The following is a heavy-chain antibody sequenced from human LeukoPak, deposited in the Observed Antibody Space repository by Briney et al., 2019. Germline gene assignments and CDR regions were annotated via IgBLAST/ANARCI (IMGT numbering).Heavy chain of an antibody. CDR2: ARNRRNGYST. D-gene: IGHD4/OR15-4a*01. CDR3: ARIMRVDYGTYYFDY. J-gene: IGHJ4*02. CDR1: GFTFSDHY. Sequence: GGSLRLSCAASGFTFSDHYIDWVRQAPGKGLEWVGRARNRRNGYSTQYAASVKGRFTFSRDDSENTVYLQMNSLKTEDTVVYFCARIMRVDYGTYYFDYWGPGTLVTVSS. V-gene: IGHV3-72*01.